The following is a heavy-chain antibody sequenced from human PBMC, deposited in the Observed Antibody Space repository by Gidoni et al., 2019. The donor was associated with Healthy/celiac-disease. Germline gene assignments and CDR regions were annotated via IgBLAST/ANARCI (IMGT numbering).Heavy chain of an antibody. CDR3: AKDSGSYDYVWGSYPHAFDI. CDR2: ISGSGGST. D-gene: IGHD3-16*02. J-gene: IGHJ3*02. V-gene: IGHV3-23*01. CDR1: GFTFCRYS. Sequence: EVQLLESGGGLVQPGGSLRLSCAASGFTFCRYSMNWVRQAPGKGLEWVSAISGSGGSTYYADSVKGRFTISRDNSKNTLYLQMNSLRAEDTAVYYCAKDSGSYDYVWGSYPHAFDIWGQGTMVTVSS.